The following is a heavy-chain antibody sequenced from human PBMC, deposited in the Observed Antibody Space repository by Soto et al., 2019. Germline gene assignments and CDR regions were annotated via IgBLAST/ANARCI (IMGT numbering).Heavy chain of an antibody. V-gene: IGHV3-74*01. CDR2: INGGGSSA. J-gene: IGHJ4*02. CDR3: TRGGGYSSYDPFDY. D-gene: IGHD5-12*01. CDR1: GFSFSIFC. Sequence: EVQLVESGGDLVQPGGSLRLSCAASGFSFSIFCMHWVRQAPGKGLVWVSSINGGGSSADYADSVKGRFTFSRDNAKNTLYLQMNSLRADETAVYYCTRGGGYSSYDPFDYWGQGTLVTVSS.